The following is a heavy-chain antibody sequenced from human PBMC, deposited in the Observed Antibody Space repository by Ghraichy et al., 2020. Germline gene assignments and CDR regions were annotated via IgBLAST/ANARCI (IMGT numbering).Heavy chain of an antibody. J-gene: IGHJ6*02. Sequence: GGSLRLSCAASGFTVSSNYFSWVRQAPGKGLEWVSVIYSGGSTYYADSVKGRFTISRDNSRNTLYLQMNSLRAEDAAVYYCARGTGDYGDYDERYYYYGFDVWGQGTTVTVSS. CDR3: ARGTGDYGDYDERYYYYGFDV. CDR1: GFTVSSNY. CDR2: IYSGGST. V-gene: IGHV3-66*01. D-gene: IGHD4-17*01.